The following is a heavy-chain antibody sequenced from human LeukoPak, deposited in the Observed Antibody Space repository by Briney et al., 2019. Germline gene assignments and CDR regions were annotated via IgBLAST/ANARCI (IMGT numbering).Heavy chain of an antibody. Sequence: GASVKVSCKASGYTFTSYGISWVRQAPGQGLEWMGWISAYNGNTNYAQKLQGRVTMTTDTSTSTAYMELRSLRSDDTAVYYCAGGQGYYYGSGSYYPLFVPIDYWGQGTLVTVSS. CDR3: AGGQGYYYGSGSYYPLFVPIDY. CDR2: ISAYNGNT. CDR1: GYTFTSYG. J-gene: IGHJ4*02. D-gene: IGHD3-10*01. V-gene: IGHV1-18*01.